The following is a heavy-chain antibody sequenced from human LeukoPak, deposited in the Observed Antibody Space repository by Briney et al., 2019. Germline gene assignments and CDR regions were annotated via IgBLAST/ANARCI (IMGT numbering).Heavy chain of an antibody. V-gene: IGHV3-7*03. CDR2: IKQDGSEK. CDR1: GFTFSSYW. D-gene: IGHD5-12*01. CDR3: AKGAGIVATTPPYYYYGMDV. Sequence: PGGSLRLSCAASGFTFSSYWMSWVRQAPGKGLEWVANIKQDGSEKYYVDSVKGRFTISRDNAKNSLYLQMNSLRAEDTAVYYCAKGAGIVATTPPYYYYGMDVWGQGTTVTVSS. J-gene: IGHJ6*02.